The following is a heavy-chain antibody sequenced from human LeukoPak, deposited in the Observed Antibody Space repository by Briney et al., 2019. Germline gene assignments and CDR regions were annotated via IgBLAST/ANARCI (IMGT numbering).Heavy chain of an antibody. CDR2: IKQDGSEK. CDR3: ARDDNWNDVRFDY. J-gene: IGHJ4*02. CDR1: GFTFSSYW. D-gene: IGHD1-20*01. V-gene: IGHV3-7*01. Sequence: GGSLRLSCAASGFTFSSYWMSWVRQAPGKGLEWVANIKQDGSEKYYVDSVKGRFTISRDNAKNSLYLQMNSLRAEDTAVYYCARDDNWNDVRFDYWGQGTLVTVSS.